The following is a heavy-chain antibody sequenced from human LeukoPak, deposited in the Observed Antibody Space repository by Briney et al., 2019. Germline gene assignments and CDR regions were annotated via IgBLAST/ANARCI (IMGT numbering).Heavy chain of an antibody. CDR1: GGSFSGYY. J-gene: IGHJ6*03. V-gene: IGHV4-34*01. CDR3: AREMGMYYYYYYIDV. Sequence: SSETLSLTCAVYGGSFSGYYWSWIRQPPGKGLEWIGEINHSGSTNYNPSLKGRVTISVDTSKNQFSLKLSSVTAADTAVYYCAREMGMYYYYYYIDVWGKGTTVTVSS. D-gene: IGHD5-24*01. CDR2: INHSGST.